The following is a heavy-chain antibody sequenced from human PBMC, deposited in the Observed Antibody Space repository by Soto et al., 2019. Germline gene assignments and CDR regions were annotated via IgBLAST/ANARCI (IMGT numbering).Heavy chain of an antibody. V-gene: IGHV3-23*01. CDR3: AKKTSSGYPRWGYFDY. J-gene: IGHJ4*02. D-gene: IGHD3-22*01. CDR1: GFTFSSYA. CDR2: ISGSGGST. Sequence: GGSLRLSCAASGFTFSSYAMSWVRQAPGKGLEWVSAISGSGGSTYYADSVKGRFTISRDNSKNTLYLQMNSLRAEDTAVYYCAKKTSSGYPRWGYFDYWGQGTLVTVSS.